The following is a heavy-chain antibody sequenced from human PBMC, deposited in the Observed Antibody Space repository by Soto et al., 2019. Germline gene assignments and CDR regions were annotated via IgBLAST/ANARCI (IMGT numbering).Heavy chain of an antibody. D-gene: IGHD3-22*01. CDR3: ARGGDYDNFFDY. CDR2: IFHSGST. CDR1: GGSISSGGYY. Sequence: PSETLSLTCTVSGGSISSGGYYWSWIRQHPGKGLEWIGYIFHSGSTYYNPSLRSRVTTSVDTPKNQFSLKLSSVTAADTAVYYCARGGDYDNFFDYWGQRTLVTVSS. V-gene: IGHV4-31*03. J-gene: IGHJ4*02.